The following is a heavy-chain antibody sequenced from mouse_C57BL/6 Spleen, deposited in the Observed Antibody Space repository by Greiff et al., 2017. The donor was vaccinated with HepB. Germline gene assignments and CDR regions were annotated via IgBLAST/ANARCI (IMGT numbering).Heavy chain of an antibody. Sequence: QVQLKESGAELARPGASVKMSCKASGYTFTSYTMHWVKQRPGQGLEWIGYINPSSGYTKYNQKFKDKATLTADKSSSTAYMQLSSLTSEDSAVYYCARGGSSSYYFDYWGQGTTLTVSS. J-gene: IGHJ2*01. CDR2: INPSSGYT. V-gene: IGHV1-4*01. CDR3: ARGGSSSYYFDY. D-gene: IGHD1-1*01. CDR1: GYTFTSYT.